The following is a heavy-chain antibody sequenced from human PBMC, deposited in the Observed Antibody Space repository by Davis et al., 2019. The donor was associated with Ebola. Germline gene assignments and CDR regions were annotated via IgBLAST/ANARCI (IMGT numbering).Heavy chain of an antibody. CDR1: GGSMSSYY. CDR3: ARDISTTVSAFDI. J-gene: IGHJ3*02. Sequence: PSETLSLTCTVSGGSMSSYYWSWIRQPPGKGLEWIGYIYYSGSINYNPSLKSRVTISVDTSKNQFSLKLSSVTAADTAVYYCARDISTTVSAFDIWGQGTMVTVSS. V-gene: IGHV4-59*01. CDR2: IYYSGSI. D-gene: IGHD2/OR15-2a*01.